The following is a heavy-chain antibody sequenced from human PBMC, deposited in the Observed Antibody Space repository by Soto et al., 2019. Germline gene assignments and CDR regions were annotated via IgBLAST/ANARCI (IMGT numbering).Heavy chain of an antibody. Sequence: QVQLVQSGAEVKKPGSPVKVSCKASGGTFSSYAISWVRQAPGQGLEWMGGIIPIFGTANYAQKFQGRVTITADESTSTAYMELSSLRSEDTAVYYCARDKVGYYDSSGYYRVSVPPDYYYGMDVWGQGTTVTVSS. D-gene: IGHD3-22*01. CDR3: ARDKVGYYDSSGYYRVSVPPDYYYGMDV. V-gene: IGHV1-69*01. J-gene: IGHJ6*02. CDR1: GGTFSSYA. CDR2: IIPIFGTA.